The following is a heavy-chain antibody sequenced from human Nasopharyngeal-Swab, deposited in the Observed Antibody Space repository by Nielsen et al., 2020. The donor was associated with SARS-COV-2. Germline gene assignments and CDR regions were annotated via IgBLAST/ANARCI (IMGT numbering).Heavy chain of an antibody. CDR1: GYSFANYW. D-gene: IGHD5-24*01. J-gene: IGHJ5*02. V-gene: IGHV5-51*01. CDR3: ARRAARDGYNYEVDP. Sequence: GESLKISCTGFGYSFANYWIGWVRQMPGKGLEWMGSIYPGNSDTRYSPAFHGRVTISAGKSINTAYLQWTSLRASDTAVYYCARRAARDGYNYEVDPWGQGTLVTVSS. CDR2: IYPGNSDT.